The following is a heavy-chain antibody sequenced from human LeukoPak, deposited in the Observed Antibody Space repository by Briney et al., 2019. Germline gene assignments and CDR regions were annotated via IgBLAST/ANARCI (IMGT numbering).Heavy chain of an antibody. V-gene: IGHV3-48*02. CDR1: GFTFSSYS. J-gene: IGHJ6*02. CDR3: ARVMDRPFSNPYGMDV. Sequence: GGSLRLSCAASGFTFSSYSMNWVRQAPGTGLEWVSYTSSSSSTIYYAESVKGRFTISRDNAKNSLYLQMNSLRDEDTAVYYCARVMDRPFSNPYGMDVWGQGTTVTVSS. CDR2: TSSSSSTI. D-gene: IGHD4-11*01.